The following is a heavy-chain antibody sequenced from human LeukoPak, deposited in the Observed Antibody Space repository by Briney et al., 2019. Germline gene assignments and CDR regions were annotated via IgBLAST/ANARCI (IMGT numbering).Heavy chain of an antibody. CDR2: INAGNGNT. J-gene: IGHJ4*02. Sequence: GASVKVSWKASGYTFVNFAINWGRQAPEQRPEWMGWINAGNGNTKYSQKFQGRVTITRDTSASTAYMELSSLTSEDTAVYYCARGPRAAADDYWGQGTLVTVSS. V-gene: IGHV1-3*01. D-gene: IGHD6-13*01. CDR3: ARGPRAAADDY. CDR1: GYTFVNFA.